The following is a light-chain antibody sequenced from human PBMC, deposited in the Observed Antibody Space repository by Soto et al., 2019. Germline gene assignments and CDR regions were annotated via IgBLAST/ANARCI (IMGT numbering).Light chain of an antibody. Sequence: EIVLTQSPATLSLSPGERATLSCRASQSVNIYLAWYQHKPGQAPRLLIYDASNRATGIPARFSGGGSGTDFTLTISSLEPEDFAVYYCQQRRNWPITFGQGTRLEIK. J-gene: IGKJ5*01. CDR3: QQRRNWPIT. V-gene: IGKV3-11*01. CDR2: DAS. CDR1: QSVNIY.